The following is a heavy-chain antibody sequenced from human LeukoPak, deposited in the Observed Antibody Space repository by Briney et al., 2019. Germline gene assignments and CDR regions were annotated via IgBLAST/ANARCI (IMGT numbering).Heavy chain of an antibody. CDR2: IYYSGST. J-gene: IGHJ3*02. Sequence: SETLSLTCTVSGGSISSYYWSWIRQPPGKGLEWIGYIYYSGSTNYNPSLKSRVTISVDTSKNQFSLKLSSVTAADTAVYYCARTAYCGGDCPDAFDIWGQGTMVTVSS. CDR3: ARTAYCGGDCPDAFDI. V-gene: IGHV4-59*01. D-gene: IGHD2-21*02. CDR1: GGSISSYY.